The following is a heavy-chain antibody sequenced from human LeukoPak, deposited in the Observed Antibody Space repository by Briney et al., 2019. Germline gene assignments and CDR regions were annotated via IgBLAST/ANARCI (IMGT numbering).Heavy chain of an antibody. D-gene: IGHD3-22*01. CDR2: INPSGGST. J-gene: IGHJ4*02. CDR1: GYTFTSYY. V-gene: IGHV1-46*01. CDR3: ARVNTDYDSSYDSFDY. Sequence: ASVKVSCKASGYTFTSYYMHWVRQAPGQGLEWMGIINPSGGSTSYAQKFQGRVTMTRDMSTSTVYMELSSLRSEDTAVYYCARVNTDYDSSYDSFDYWGQGTLVTVSS.